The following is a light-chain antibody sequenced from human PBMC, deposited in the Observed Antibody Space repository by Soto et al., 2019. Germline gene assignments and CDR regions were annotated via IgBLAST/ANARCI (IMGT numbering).Light chain of an antibody. V-gene: IGKV3-15*01. Sequence: IVMTQSPVTLSVSPGERATLSCRASQNIVNNLAWYQQRPGQAPRLLIYDASTRATDVPARFSGSGSGTEFILTISSLQSADSAVYYCQQYNNWPPRLTFGGGTKVEIK. J-gene: IGKJ4*01. CDR3: QQYNNWPPRLT. CDR1: QNIVNN. CDR2: DAS.